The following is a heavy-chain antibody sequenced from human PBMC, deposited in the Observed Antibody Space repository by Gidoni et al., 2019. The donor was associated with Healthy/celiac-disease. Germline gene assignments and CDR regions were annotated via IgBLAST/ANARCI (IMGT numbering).Heavy chain of an antibody. CDR2: MNPNIGNT. Sequence: QVQLVQSGDEVKKPGASVKVSCKASGYTFTSYDINWVRQATGQGIEWMGWMNPNIGNTGYAQKFQGRVTMTRNTSISTAYMELSSLRSEDTAVYYWAREAYGSGSQTFDYWGQGTLVTVSS. V-gene: IGHV1-8*01. D-gene: IGHD3-10*01. CDR1: GYTFTSYD. J-gene: IGHJ4*02. CDR3: AREAYGSGSQTFDY.